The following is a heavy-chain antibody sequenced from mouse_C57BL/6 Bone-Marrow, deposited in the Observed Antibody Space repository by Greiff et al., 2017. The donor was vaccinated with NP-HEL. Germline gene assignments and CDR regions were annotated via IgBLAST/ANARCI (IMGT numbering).Heavy chain of an antibody. CDR3: TRGTYSNSDWYFDV. V-gene: IGHV5-9-1*02. CDR1: GFTFSSYA. J-gene: IGHJ1*03. D-gene: IGHD2-5*01. Sequence: EVRLVESGEGLVKPGGSLKLSCAASGFTFSSYAMSWVRQTPEKRLEWVAYISSGGDYIYYADTVKGRFTISRDNARNTLYLQMSSLKSEDTAMYYCTRGTYSNSDWYFDVWGTGTTVTVSS. CDR2: ISSGGDYI.